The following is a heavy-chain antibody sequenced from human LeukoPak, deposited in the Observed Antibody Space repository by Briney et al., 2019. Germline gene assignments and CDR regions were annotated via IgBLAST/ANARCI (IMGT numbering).Heavy chain of an antibody. J-gene: IGHJ3*02. Sequence: ASVKVSCKASGYTFTSYYMHWVRQAPGQGLEWMGIINPSGGSTSYAQKFQGRVTTTRDTCTSTVYMELSSLRSEDTAVYYCATTGNSNHDAFDIWGQGTMVTVSS. CDR3: ATTGNSNHDAFDI. CDR1: GYTFTSYY. CDR2: INPSGGST. D-gene: IGHD1-1*01. V-gene: IGHV1-46*01.